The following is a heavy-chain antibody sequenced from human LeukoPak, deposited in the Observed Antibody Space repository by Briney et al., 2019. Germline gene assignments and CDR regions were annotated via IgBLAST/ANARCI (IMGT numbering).Heavy chain of an antibody. CDR3: AKEDQWLALDY. Sequence: PSQTLSLTCTVSSGSISSGSYYWSWIRQPAGKGLEWIGRIYISGSTNYNPSLKSRVTISVDTSRNQFFLKLSSVTAADTAVYYCAKEDQWLALDYWGQGTLVTVSS. CDR1: SGSISSGSYY. CDR2: IYISGST. D-gene: IGHD6-19*01. V-gene: IGHV4-61*02. J-gene: IGHJ4*02.